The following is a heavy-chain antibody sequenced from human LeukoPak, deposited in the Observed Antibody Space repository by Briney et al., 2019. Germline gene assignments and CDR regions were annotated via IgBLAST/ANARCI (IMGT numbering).Heavy chain of an antibody. Sequence: GASVKVSCKASGGTFSSYAISWVRQAPGQGLEWMGRIIPILGIANYAQKFQGRVTITADKSTSTAYMELSSLRSEDTAVYYCAVLSSSSNFDHWGQGTLVTVSS. V-gene: IGHV1-69*04. J-gene: IGHJ4*02. CDR2: IIPILGIA. CDR1: GGTFSSYA. D-gene: IGHD6-6*01. CDR3: AVLSSSSNFDH.